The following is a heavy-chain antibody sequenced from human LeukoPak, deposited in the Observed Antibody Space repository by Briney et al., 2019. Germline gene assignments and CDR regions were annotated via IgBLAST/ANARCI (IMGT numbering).Heavy chain of an antibody. D-gene: IGHD4-17*01. CDR1: GFSFRRYS. V-gene: IGHV3-21*01. J-gene: IGHJ4*02. CDR2: ISYSSSFI. CDR3: ARDQGTYTDYDVDY. Sequence: GGSLRLSCVASGFSFRRYSMNWVRQAPGKGLEWVAYISYSSSFIYYADSVKARFIITRDNAENSLFLQMNSLRAEDTAVYYCARDQGTYTDYDVDYWGQGTLVTVSS.